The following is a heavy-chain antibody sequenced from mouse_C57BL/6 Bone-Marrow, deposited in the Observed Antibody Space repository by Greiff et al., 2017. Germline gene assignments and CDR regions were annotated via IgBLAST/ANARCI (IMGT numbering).Heavy chain of an antibody. CDR3: TYYYGSPYYFDY. CDR2: IDPENGDT. D-gene: IGHD1-1*01. V-gene: IGHV14-4*01. J-gene: IGHJ2*01. Sequence: VHVKQSGAELVRPGASVKLSCTASGFNIKDDYMHWVKQRPEQGLEWIGWIDPENGDTEYASKFQGKATITADTSSNTAYLQLSSLTSEDTAVYYCTYYYGSPYYFDYWGQGTTLTVSS. CDR1: GFNIKDDY.